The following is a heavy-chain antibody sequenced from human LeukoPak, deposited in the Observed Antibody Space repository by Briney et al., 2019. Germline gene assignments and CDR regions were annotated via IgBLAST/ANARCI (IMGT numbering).Heavy chain of an antibody. V-gene: IGHV3-21*01. CDR2: ISSSSSYI. D-gene: IGHD1-26*01. CDR3: AREWATTFDY. J-gene: IGHJ4*02. Sequence: GGSLRLSCAASGFTFSSYSMNWVRQAPGKGLEWVSSISSSSSYIYYADSVKGRFTISRDNARNSLYLQMNSLRAEDTAVYYCAREWATTFDYWGQGTLVTVSS. CDR1: GFTFSSYS.